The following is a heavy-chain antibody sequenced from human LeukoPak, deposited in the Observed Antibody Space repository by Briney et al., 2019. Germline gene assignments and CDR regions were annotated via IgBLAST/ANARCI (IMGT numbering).Heavy chain of an antibody. D-gene: IGHD4-17*01. CDR3: ARHVATTVTRGYSCHPMDV. CDR1: GASISTYY. J-gene: IGHJ6*03. Sequence: SETLSLTCAASGASISTYYWSWIRQPPGEGLEWIAYIAPSGGAVYNPSLNSRLTVSVDTSKNQFSLRLNSVTAADTAVYYCARHVATTVTRGYSCHPMDVWGKGTTVSVSS. V-gene: IGHV4-4*09. CDR2: IAPSGGA.